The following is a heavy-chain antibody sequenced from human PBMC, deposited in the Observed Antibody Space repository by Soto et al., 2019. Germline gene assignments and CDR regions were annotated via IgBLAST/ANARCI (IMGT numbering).Heavy chain of an antibody. Sequence: GGALRVYCSASGVTFSSYAMAWVRQAPGKGLEWVSSISFSDGGTYYADSVKGRLTISRDNSKNTLFLQMNSLRVEDTAVYYCVKDDRILGRRYFDLWGRGTLVTVSS. J-gene: IGHJ2*01. D-gene: IGHD2-15*01. CDR1: GVTFSSYA. CDR3: VKDDRILGRRYFDL. CDR2: ISFSDGGT. V-gene: IGHV3-23*01.